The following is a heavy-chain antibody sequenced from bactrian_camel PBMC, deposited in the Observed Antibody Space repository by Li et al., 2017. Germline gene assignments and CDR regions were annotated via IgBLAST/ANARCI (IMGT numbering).Heavy chain of an antibody. D-gene: IGHD4*01. Sequence: QLVESGGGSVQAGGSLRLSCAASGYTYNRNCMAWFRQAPGKEREGVARIATGSGNTYYADSVKGRFTISRDDAKNTVYLRMNSLKPEDTAMYYCKAVAFGAQWCDGGWGQGTQVTVS. CDR3: KAVAFGAQWCDGG. V-gene: IGHV3S25*01. J-gene: IGHJ4*01. CDR2: IATGSGNT. CDR1: GYTYNRNC.